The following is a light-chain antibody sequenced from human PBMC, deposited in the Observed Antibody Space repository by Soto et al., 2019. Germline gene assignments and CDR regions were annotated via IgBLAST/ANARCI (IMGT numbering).Light chain of an antibody. CDR3: QQYNDWPLT. CDR2: GAS. Sequence: EIVLTQSPATLSLSPGERVTLSCRASQSVSSNLAWYQQKPGQSPRLLIYGASTRATGIPARFSGSGSGTEFTLTISSLQSEDFALYYCQQYNDWPLTFGQGTKVDIK. CDR1: QSVSSN. V-gene: IGKV3-15*01. J-gene: IGKJ1*01.